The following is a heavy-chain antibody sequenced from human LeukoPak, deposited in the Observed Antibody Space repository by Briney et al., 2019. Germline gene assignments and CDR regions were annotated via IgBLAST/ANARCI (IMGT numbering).Heavy chain of an antibody. D-gene: IGHD6-19*01. J-gene: IGHJ4*02. CDR2: LHYSGTT. CDR1: GASLSTYS. Sequence: SETLSLTCTVSGASLSTYSCVWIRQPPGKGLEWIGHLHYSGTTNYNPSLKSRVTISVDTSKNQFSLKLSSVTAADTAVYYCAGGSGSGWMVDSWGQGILVTVSS. CDR3: AGGSGSGWMVDS. V-gene: IGHV4-59*01.